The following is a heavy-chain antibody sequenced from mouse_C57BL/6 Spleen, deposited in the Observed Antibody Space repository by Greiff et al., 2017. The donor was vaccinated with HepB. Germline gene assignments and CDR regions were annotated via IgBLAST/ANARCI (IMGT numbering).Heavy chain of an antibody. J-gene: IGHJ2*01. D-gene: IGHD2-3*01. Sequence: VQLKESGGGLVKPGGSLKLSCAASGFTFSSYTMSWVRQTPEKRLEWVATISGGGGNTYYPDSVKGRFTISRDNAKNTLYLQMSSLRSEDTALDYCARHDGYYVYFDYWGQGTTLTVSS. CDR2: ISGGGGNT. CDR1: GFTFSSYT. V-gene: IGHV5-9*01. CDR3: ARHDGYYVYFDY.